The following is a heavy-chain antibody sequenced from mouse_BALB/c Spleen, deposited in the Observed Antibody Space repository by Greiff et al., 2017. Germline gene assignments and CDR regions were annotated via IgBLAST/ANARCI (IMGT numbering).Heavy chain of an antibody. J-gene: IGHJ4*01. V-gene: IGHV1-69*02. CDR2: IYPSDSYT. Sequence: QVQLQQPGAELVRPGASVKLSCKASGYTFTSYWINWVKQRPGQGLEWIGNIYPSDSYTNYNQKFKDKATLTVDKSSSTAYMQLSSPTSEDSAVYYCTRVEYYRYDRGYYYAMDYWGQGTSVTVSS. D-gene: IGHD2-14*01. CDR3: TRVEYYRYDRGYYYAMDY. CDR1: GYTFTSYW.